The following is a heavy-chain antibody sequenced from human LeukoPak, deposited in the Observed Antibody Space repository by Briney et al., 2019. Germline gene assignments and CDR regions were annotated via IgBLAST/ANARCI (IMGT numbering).Heavy chain of an antibody. J-gene: IGHJ6*03. V-gene: IGHV4-4*07. CDR3: ARATRVANYYYMDV. Sequence: PSETLSLTCTVSGGSISSYYWSWIRQPAGKGLEWIGRIYTSGSTNYNPSLKSRVTMSVDTSKNQFSLKLSSVTAADTAVYYCARATRVANYYYMDVWGKGTTVTVSS. CDR1: GGSISSYY. CDR2: IYTSGST. D-gene: IGHD4-11*01.